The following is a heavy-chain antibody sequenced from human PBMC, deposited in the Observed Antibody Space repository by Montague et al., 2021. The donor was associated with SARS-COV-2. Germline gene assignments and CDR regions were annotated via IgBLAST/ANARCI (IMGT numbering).Heavy chain of an antibody. V-gene: IGHV4-59*11. CDR3: ARAVSVRRAVNWFDP. CDR1: GGSMSDHY. D-gene: IGHD3-10*01. J-gene: IGHJ5*02. Sequence: SETLSLTCTVSGGSMSDHYWAWIRQPPGKGLEWLAYIYYSGGINSNASXXSRVSMSVDTSKNQFSLMLTSVTATDTAVYYCARAVSVRRAVNWFDPWGQGTMVTVSS. CDR2: IYYSGGI.